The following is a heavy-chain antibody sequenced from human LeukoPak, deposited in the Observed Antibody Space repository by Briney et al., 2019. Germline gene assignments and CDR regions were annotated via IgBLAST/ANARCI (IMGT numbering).Heavy chain of an antibody. V-gene: IGHV3-48*03. CDR2: TSSSGSTI. Sequence: GGSLRLSCAASGFTFSSYEMNWVRQAPGKGLEWVSYTSSSGSTIYYADSVKGRFTISRDNAKNSLYLQMNSLRAEDTAVYYCARQPYSSGWYEFDYWGQGTLVTVSS. CDR1: GFTFSSYE. D-gene: IGHD6-19*01. CDR3: ARQPYSSGWYEFDY. J-gene: IGHJ4*02.